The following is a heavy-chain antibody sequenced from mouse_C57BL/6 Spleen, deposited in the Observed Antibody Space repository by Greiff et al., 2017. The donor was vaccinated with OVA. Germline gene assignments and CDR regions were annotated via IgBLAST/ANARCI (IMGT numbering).Heavy chain of an antibody. CDR3: ARGDYYGSSYPFAY. CDR2: ISYDGSN. CDR1: GYSITSGYS. V-gene: IGHV3-6*01. D-gene: IGHD1-1*01. Sequence: VQLQQSGPGLVKPSQSLSLTCSVTGYSITSGYSWNWIRQFPGNKLEWMGYISYDGSNNYNPSLKNRISITRDTSKNQFFLKLNSVTTEDTAPYYCARGDYYGSSYPFAYWGQGTLVTVSA. J-gene: IGHJ3*01.